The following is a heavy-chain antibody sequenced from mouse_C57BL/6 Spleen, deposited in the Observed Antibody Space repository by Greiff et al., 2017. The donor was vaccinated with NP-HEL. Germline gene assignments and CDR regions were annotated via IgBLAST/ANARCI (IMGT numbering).Heavy chain of an antibody. J-gene: IGHJ4*01. CDR3: ARGRGVYYYGSSWGAMDY. CDR2: IDPSDSET. CDR1: GYTFTSYW. V-gene: IGHV1-52*01. D-gene: IGHD1-1*01. Sequence: VQLQQPGAELVRPGSSVKLSCKASGYTFTSYWMHWVKQRPIQGLEWIGNIDPSDSETHYNQKFKDKATLTVDKSSSTAYMQLSSLTSEDSAVYYCARGRGVYYYGSSWGAMDYWGQGTSVTVSS.